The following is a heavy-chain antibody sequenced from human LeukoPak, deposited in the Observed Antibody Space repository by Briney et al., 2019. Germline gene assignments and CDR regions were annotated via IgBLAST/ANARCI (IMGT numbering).Heavy chain of an antibody. Sequence: PGGSLRLSCAASGFTFRSYAMSWVRQAPGKGLEWVSGISGSGGNTLYSDSVTGRFTISRDNSKNTLFLQMNGLRAEDTAVYYCAKGPERGLIRILSFDYWGQGTLVTVSS. J-gene: IGHJ4*02. CDR3: AKGPERGLIRILSFDY. CDR1: GFTFRSYA. D-gene: IGHD3-10*01. CDR2: ISGSGGNT. V-gene: IGHV3-23*01.